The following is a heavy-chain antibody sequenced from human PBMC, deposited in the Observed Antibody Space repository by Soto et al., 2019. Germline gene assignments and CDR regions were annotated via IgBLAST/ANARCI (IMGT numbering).Heavy chain of an antibody. Sequence: QVQLVQSGAAVKKPGASVKVSCKASGYTFTSYAMHWVRQAPGQRLEWMGWINAGNGNTKYSQKFQGRVTITRDTSASTAYMELSSLRSEDTAVYYCARGLRYCDWTYFAFDIWGQGTMVTVSS. CDR1: GYTFTSYA. CDR3: ARGLRYCDWTYFAFDI. J-gene: IGHJ3*02. D-gene: IGHD3-9*01. V-gene: IGHV1-3*01. CDR2: INAGNGNT.